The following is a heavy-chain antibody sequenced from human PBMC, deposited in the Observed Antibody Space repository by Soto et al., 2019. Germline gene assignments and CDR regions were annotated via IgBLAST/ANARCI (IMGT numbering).Heavy chain of an antibody. CDR2: INAGNGNT. Sequence: QVQLVQSGAEVKKPGASVKVCCKASGYTFTSYAMHWVRQAPGQRLEWMGWINAGNGNTKYSQKFQGRVTITRDTSASTAYMELSSLRSEDTAVYYCATAIADDAFDIWGRGTMVTVSS. V-gene: IGHV1-3*01. D-gene: IGHD2-2*01. CDR1: GYTFTSYA. CDR3: ATAIADDAFDI. J-gene: IGHJ3*02.